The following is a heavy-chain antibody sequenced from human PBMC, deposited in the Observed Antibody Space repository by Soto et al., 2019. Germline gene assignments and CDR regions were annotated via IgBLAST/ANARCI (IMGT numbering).Heavy chain of an antibody. CDR3: ARLPDVGSGWDIAMVTSPYYYYGMDV. V-gene: IGHV5-10-1*01. Sequence: LGESLKISCKGSGYSFTSYWISWVRQMPGKGLEWMGRIDPSDSYTNYSPSFQGHVTISADKSISTAYLQWSSLKASDTAMYYCARLPDVGSGWDIAMVTSPYYYYGMDVWGQGTTVTVSS. J-gene: IGHJ6*02. CDR1: GYSFTSYW. CDR2: IDPSDSYT. D-gene: IGHD5-18*01.